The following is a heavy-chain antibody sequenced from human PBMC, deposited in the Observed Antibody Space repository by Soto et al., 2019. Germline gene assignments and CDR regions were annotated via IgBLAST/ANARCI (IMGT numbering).Heavy chain of an antibody. CDR1: GFIFSSFW. J-gene: IGHJ4*02. CDR3: AKDQGSSGWYGY. CDR2: INQYGSEK. Sequence: TGGSLRLSCGASGFIFSSFWMSWVRQAPGKGLEWVANINQYGSEKYYVDPVKGRFTISRDNAKNSLYLQMNSLRAEDTAVYYCAKDQGSSGWYGYWGQGTLVTVSS. D-gene: IGHD6-19*01. V-gene: IGHV3-7*03.